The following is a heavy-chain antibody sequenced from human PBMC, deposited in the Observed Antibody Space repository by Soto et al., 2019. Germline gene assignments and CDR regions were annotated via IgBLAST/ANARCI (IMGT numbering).Heavy chain of an antibody. D-gene: IGHD2-2*01. CDR1: GFSLSTSGVT. CDR3: AHRRIDASSNYHFGY. V-gene: IGHV2-5*02. CDR2: IYWDDDK. Sequence: SGHAGEPTQTLTLTCTVSGFSLSTSGVTVGWIRQPPGKALEWLALIYWDDDKRYSPSLKPRLTITKDTSKNQVVLTMTNVDPVDTATYYYAHRRIDASSNYHFGYWGQGALVTVSS. J-gene: IGHJ4*02.